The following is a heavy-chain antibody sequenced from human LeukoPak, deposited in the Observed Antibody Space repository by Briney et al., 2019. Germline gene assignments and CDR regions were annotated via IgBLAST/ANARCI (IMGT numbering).Heavy chain of an antibody. CDR1: GYTFTSYG. CDR2: ISAYNGNT. V-gene: IGHV1-18*01. D-gene: IGHD3-3*01. Sequence: ASVKVSCKASGYTFTSYGISWVRQAPGQGLEWMGWISAYNGNTNYAQKLQGRVTMTTDTSTRTAYMELRSLRSDDTAVYYCARDNTDYDFWSGYWKNNWFDPWGQGTLVTVSS. CDR3: ARDNTDYDFWSGYWKNNWFDP. J-gene: IGHJ5*02.